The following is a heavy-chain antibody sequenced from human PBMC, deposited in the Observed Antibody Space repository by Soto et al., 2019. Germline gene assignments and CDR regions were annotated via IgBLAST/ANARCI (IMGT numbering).Heavy chain of an antibody. J-gene: IGHJ3*02. Sequence: EVQLLESGGGLVQPGGSLRLSCAASGFTFSSYAMSWVRQAPGKGLEWVSIIGGGGVNTYYADSVKGRFTISRDNSINALYLKMSSLRAGDKAVDYCAKGILVKPPGSRALDIWGQGTMVTVSS. V-gene: IGHV3-23*01. CDR2: IGGGGVNT. D-gene: IGHD2-2*01. CDR1: GFTFSSYA. CDR3: AKGILVKPPGSRALDI.